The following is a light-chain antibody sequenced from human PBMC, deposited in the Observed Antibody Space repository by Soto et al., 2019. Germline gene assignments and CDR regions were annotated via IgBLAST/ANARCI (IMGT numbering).Light chain of an antibody. J-gene: IGLJ1*01. CDR1: SSDVGNDNF. CDR3: SSYTTINTLFFV. CDR2: EVS. V-gene: IGLV2-14*01. Sequence: QSVLTQPASVSGSPGQSITISCTGTSSDVGNDNFVSWYQHHPGKAPKLIIYEVSYRPSGVSHRFSGSKSGNTASLTISGLQSEDEADYYCSSYTTINTLFFVIGNGTTAPS.